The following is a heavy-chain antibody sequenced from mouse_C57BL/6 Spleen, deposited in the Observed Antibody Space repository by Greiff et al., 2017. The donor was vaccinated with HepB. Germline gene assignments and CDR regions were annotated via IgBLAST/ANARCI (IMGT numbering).Heavy chain of an antibody. CDR1: GFSLTSYG. D-gene: IGHD1-1*01. CDR2: IWRGGST. CDR3: AKNPYYYGSSYAPMDY. V-gene: IGHV2-5*01. J-gene: IGHJ4*01. Sequence: VKVVESGPGLVQPSQSLSITCTVSGFSLTSYGVHWVRQSPGKGLEWLGVIWRGGSTDYNAAFMSRLSITKDNSKSQVFFKMNSLQADDTAIYYCAKNPYYYGSSYAPMDYWGQGTSVTVSS.